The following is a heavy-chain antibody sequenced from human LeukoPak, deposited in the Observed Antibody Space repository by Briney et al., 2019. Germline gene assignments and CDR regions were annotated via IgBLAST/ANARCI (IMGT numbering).Heavy chain of an antibody. CDR2: ISSSGRSI. Sequence: PGGSLRLSCAASGFTFSSFEMNWVGQAPGKGLEGVSYISSSGRSIYYADSVKGRFTISRDNAENSLYLQMNSLRAEDTAVYYCARVLAGYYYDSSGYYHPWYFDLWGRGTLVTVSS. J-gene: IGHJ2*01. CDR3: ARVLAGYYYDSSGYYHPWYFDL. CDR1: GFTFSSFE. V-gene: IGHV3-48*03. D-gene: IGHD3-22*01.